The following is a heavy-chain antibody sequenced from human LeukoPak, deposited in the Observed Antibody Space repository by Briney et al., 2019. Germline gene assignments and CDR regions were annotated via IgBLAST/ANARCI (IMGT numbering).Heavy chain of an antibody. Sequence: SVKVSCKASGGTFSSYAISWVRQAPGQGLEWMGMIIPILGIANYAQKFQGRVTITADKSTSTAYMELSSLRSEDTAVYYCARDLGYCSGGSCYSDAFDIWGQGTMVTVSS. CDR1: GGTFSSYA. J-gene: IGHJ3*02. D-gene: IGHD2-15*01. CDR2: IIPILGIA. V-gene: IGHV1-69*04. CDR3: ARDLGYCSGGSCYSDAFDI.